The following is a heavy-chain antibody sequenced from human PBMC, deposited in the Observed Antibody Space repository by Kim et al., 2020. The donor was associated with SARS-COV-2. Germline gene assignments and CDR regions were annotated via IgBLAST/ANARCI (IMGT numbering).Heavy chain of an antibody. CDR2: INSDGSST. CDR3: ARVGNLPTVAPYYFDY. Sequence: GGSLRLSCAASGFTFSSYWMHWVRQAPGKGLVWVSRINSDGSSTSYADSVKGRFTISRDNAKNTLYLQMNSLRAEDTAVYYCARVGNLPTVAPYYFDYWGQGTLVTVSS. V-gene: IGHV3-74*01. D-gene: IGHD4-17*01. CDR1: GFTFSSYW. J-gene: IGHJ4*02.